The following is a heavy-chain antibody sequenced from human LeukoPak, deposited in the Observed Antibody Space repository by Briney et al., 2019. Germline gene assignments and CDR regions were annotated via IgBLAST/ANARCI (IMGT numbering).Heavy chain of an antibody. J-gene: IGHJ6*02. D-gene: IGHD5-18*01. CDR1: GYTFTGYD. CDR3: ARGPGHSYGTSYYYYGMDV. Sequence: ASVKVTCKASGYTFTGYDINWVRQAPGQGLEWMGWMNPNSGNTGYAQKVQGRVTMTRNTSISTAYMELSSLRSEDTAVYYCARGPGHSYGTSYYYYGMDVWGQGTTVTVSS. CDR2: MNPNSGNT. V-gene: IGHV1-8*01.